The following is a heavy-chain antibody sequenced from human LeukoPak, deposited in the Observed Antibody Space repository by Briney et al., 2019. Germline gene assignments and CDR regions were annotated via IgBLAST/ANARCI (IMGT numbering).Heavy chain of an antibody. D-gene: IGHD2-8*02. J-gene: IGHJ4*02. CDR2: INSDGSST. CDR1: GFTFSSYW. V-gene: IGHV3-74*01. Sequence: AGGSLRLSCAASGFTFSSYWMHWVRQAPGKGLVWVSRINSDGSSTSYADSVKGRFTISRDNAKNTLYLQMNSLRTEDTAVYYCARDQLYCTGGICYFDNWGQGTLVTVSS. CDR3: ARDQLYCTGGICYFDN.